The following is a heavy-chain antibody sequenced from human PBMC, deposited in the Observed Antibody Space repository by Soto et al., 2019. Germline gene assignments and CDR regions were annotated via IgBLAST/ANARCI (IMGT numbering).Heavy chain of an antibody. V-gene: IGHV1-18*01. D-gene: IGHD2-21*01. CDR1: GYSFSTYG. Sequence: QGHLVQSGVEVKKPGASVKVSCKASGYSFSTYGISWVRQAPGQGLEWMGWISGLNGNTNYAQNRQGRVTMTTDTSTSTAYMKLRSLGFDETAMYYCARDLFGEDGAGYFDHWGQGTLVTVSS. CDR2: ISGLNGNT. J-gene: IGHJ4*02. CDR3: ARDLFGEDGAGYFDH.